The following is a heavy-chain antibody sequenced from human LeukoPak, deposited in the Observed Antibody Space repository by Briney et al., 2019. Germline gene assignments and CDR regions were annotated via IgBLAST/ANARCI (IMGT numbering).Heavy chain of an antibody. CDR2: INPNSGGT. CDR3: ARDRVWDGEIDY. CDR1: GYTFTGYY. Sequence: ASVTVSCKASGYTFTGYYMHWVRQAPGQGLEWMGWINPNSGGTNYAQKFQGRVTMTRDTSISTAYMELSRLRSDDTAVYYCARDRVWDGEIDYWGQGTLVTVSS. D-gene: IGHD4-17*01. V-gene: IGHV1-2*02. J-gene: IGHJ4*02.